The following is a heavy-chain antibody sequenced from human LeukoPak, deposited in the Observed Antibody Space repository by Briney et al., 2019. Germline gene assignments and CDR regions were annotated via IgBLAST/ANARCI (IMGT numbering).Heavy chain of an antibody. J-gene: IGHJ3*02. Sequence: SETLSLTCTVSGGSISSGDYYWSWIRQPPGKGLEWIGYIYYSGSTYYNPSLKSRVTISVDTSKNQFSLKLNSVTAADTAVYYCARYRDSSGYRDDAFDIWGQGTMVTVSS. CDR1: GGSISSGDYY. D-gene: IGHD3-22*01. CDR2: IYYSGST. V-gene: IGHV4-30-4*08. CDR3: ARYRDSSGYRDDAFDI.